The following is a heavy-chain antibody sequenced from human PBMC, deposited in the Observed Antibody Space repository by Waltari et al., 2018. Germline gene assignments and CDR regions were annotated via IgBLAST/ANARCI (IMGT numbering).Heavy chain of an antibody. CDR2: IYYSGST. CDR1: GGSISSSNYY. D-gene: IGHD3-22*01. CDR3: ARSGYYDSSGYYWWFDP. J-gene: IGHJ5*02. Sequence: QLQLQESGPGLVKPSETLSLTCTVSGGSISSSNYYWGRIRQPPGKGPEWIGSIYYSGSTYYNPSLKSRVTISVDTSKNQFYLKLNSVTAADTAVHYCARSGYYDSSGYYWWFDPWGQGTLVTVSS. V-gene: IGHV4-39*01.